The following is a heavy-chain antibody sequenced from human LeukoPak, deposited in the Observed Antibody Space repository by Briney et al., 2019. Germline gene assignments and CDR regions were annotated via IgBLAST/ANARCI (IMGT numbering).Heavy chain of an antibody. J-gene: IGHJ5*02. CDR1: GGSISSYY. CDR3: ARGGSGRNNWLDP. Sequence: SETLSLTCTVSGGSISSYYWSWIRQPAGKGLEWIGRIHASGSTHYNPSLQSRVTLSVDTSKKQIYLKLTSVTAADTAVYYCARGGSGRNNWLDPWGQGTLVTVSS. CDR2: IHASGST. V-gene: IGHV4-4*07. D-gene: IGHD3-10*01.